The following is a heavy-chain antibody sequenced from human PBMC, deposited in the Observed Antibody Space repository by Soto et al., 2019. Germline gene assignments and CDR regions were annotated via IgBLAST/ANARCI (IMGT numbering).Heavy chain of an antibody. J-gene: IGHJ2*01. Sequence: KGLEWIGYIYYSGSTNYNPSLKSRVTISVDTSKNQFSLKLSSVTAADMAVYYCARQQVTPSIFFQAEDGIRDVRSVSTFLLNRSSDL. CDR3: ARQQVTPSIFFQAEDGIRDVRSVSTFLLNRSSDL. V-gene: IGHV4-59*08. CDR2: IYYSGST. D-gene: IGHD3-10*02.